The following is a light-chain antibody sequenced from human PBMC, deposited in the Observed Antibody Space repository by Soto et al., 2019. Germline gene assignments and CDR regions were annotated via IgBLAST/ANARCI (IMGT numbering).Light chain of an antibody. CDR2: EVS. CDR3: RSFPSSSTLI. V-gene: IGLV2-18*02. J-gene: IGLJ2*01. Sequence: QSALTQPPSVSGSPGQSVTISCTGTSSDVGSYNRVSWYQQPPGTAPKLMIYEVSNRPSGVPDRFSGSKSGNTASLTISGLQAEDEADYYCRSFPSSSTLIFGGGTKLTVL. CDR1: SSDVGSYNR.